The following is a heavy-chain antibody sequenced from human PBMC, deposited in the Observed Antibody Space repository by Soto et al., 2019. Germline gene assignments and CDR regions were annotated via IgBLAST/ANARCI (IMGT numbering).Heavy chain of an antibody. CDR3: AKLRAKSHIAVPFDY. D-gene: IGHD2-15*01. Sequence: EVHLLDSGRGLAQPGGSLKLSCATSGFTFGNFAMSWVRQAPGKGLEWVSAISGNGGSTYYADSVKGRFTISRDNSKNTLYLQMNSLTAEDTAVYFCAKLRAKSHIAVPFDYWGQGSLVTVSS. CDR2: ISGNGGST. CDR1: GFTFGNFA. V-gene: IGHV3-23*01. J-gene: IGHJ4*02.